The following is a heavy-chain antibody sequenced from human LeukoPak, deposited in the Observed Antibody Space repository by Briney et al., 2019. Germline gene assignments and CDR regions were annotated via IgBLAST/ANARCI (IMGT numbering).Heavy chain of an antibody. CDR1: GGSISSTNW. CDR3: SRENGAFSPFGY. V-gene: IGHV4-4*02. Sequence: SGTLLLSCAVAGGSISSTNWWSCVRQPPGQGLEGIGEISLDGLNKYNPSLKSRRTVSLKKYKNNLSLNQTSVTAADAAVYYCSRENGAFSPFGYWGQGTLVTVPS. D-gene: IGHD2-8*01. J-gene: IGHJ4*02. CDR2: ISLDGLN.